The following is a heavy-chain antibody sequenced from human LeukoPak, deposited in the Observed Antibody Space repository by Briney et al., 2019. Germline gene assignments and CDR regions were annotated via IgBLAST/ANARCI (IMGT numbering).Heavy chain of an antibody. J-gene: IGHJ5*02. CDR3: ARVGGDCSSTSCPFDP. V-gene: IGHV1-69*04. CDR2: IIPILGIA. Sequence: GASVKVSCKASGGTFSSYAISWVRQAPGRGLEWMGRIIPILGIANYAQKFQGRVTITADKSTSTAYMELSSLRSEDTAVYYCARVGGDCSSTSCPFDPWGQGTLVTVSS. CDR1: GGTFSSYA. D-gene: IGHD2-2*01.